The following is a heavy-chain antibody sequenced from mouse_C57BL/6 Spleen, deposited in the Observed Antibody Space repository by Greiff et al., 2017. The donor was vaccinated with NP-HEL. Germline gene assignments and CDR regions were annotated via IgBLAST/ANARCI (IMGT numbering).Heavy chain of an antibody. CDR1: GFSLTSYG. CDR2: IWSGGST. CDR3: ASHYYGSSPSYAMDY. D-gene: IGHD1-1*01. V-gene: IGHV2-2*01. Sequence: VQLQESGPGLVQPSQRLSITCTVSGFSLTSYGVHWVRQSPGKGLEWLGVIWSGGSTDYNAAFISRLSISKDNSKSQVFFKMNSLQADDTAIYYCASHYYGSSPSYAMDYWGQGTSVTVSS. J-gene: IGHJ4*01.